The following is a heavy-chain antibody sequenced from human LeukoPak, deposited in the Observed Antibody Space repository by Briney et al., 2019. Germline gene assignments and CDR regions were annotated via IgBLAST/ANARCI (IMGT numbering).Heavy chain of an antibody. Sequence: PSETLSLTCTVSGGSISNYYWSWIRQSPGKGLEWIGYIYYSGSTNYNPSLKSRVTISVDTSKNQFSLKLTPVTAADTAVYYCARGMVIPDYWGQGTLVTVSS. J-gene: IGHJ4*02. CDR1: GGSISNYY. CDR3: ARGMVIPDY. D-gene: IGHD2-21*01. CDR2: IYYSGST. V-gene: IGHV4-59*01.